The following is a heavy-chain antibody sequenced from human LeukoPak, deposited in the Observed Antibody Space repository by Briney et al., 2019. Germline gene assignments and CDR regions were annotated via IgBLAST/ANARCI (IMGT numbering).Heavy chain of an antibody. CDR2: IYYSWST. V-gene: IGHV4-59*01. D-gene: IGHD3-16*02. J-gene: IGHJ3*02. CDR1: GDSISSYY. CDR3: AREGVWDYVWGSYRFHAFDI. Sequence: AETLSLTCTVSGDSISSYYWSWIRQPPGKGREGSGYIYYSWSTNYSPALKSRITISVDTSKNQFSLKLSALTAADPAVYSCAREGVWDYVWGSYRFHAFDIWGQGTMVTVSS.